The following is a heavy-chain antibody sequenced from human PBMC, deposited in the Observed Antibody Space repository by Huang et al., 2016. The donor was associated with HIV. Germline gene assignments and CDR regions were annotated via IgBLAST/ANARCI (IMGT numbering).Heavy chain of an antibody. CDR3: AHSAFGTSGYYFRMHFDY. CDR2: IYSNDDK. D-gene: IGHD3-22*01. Sequence: QITLMESGPMLVKPTQPLPLTCTFSGFSLSASEVGVGWIRQPPGKALELLALIYSNDDKRYRPSLKSRITITKDTSRNQVVLTMTSMEPVDTGTYYCAHSAFGTSGYYFRMHFDYWGQGALVTVSS. V-gene: IGHV2-5*01. CDR1: GFSLSASEVG. J-gene: IGHJ4*02.